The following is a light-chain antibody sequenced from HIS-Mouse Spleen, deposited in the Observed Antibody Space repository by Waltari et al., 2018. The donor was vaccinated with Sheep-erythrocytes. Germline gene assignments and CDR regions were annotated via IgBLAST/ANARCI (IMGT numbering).Light chain of an antibody. J-gene: IGKJ2*01. Sequence: EIVLTQSPATLSLSPGERATHSCRASQRVSSYLAWYQQKPGQAPRLLIYDASNRATGIPARFSGSGSGTDFTLTISSLEPEDFAVYYCQQRSNWYTFGQGTKLEIK. CDR3: QQRSNWYT. CDR2: DAS. CDR1: QRVSSY. V-gene: IGKV3-11*01.